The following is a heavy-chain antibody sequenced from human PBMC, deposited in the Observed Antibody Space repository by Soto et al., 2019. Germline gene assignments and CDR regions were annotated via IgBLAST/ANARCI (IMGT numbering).Heavy chain of an antibody. CDR3: ARGLAALPVFAFDI. Sequence: QITLKGSGPTLVKPTQTLTLTCILSGISLSTSGVGLGWIRQTPGKALEWLALIYWNDDKHYNPSLKTRLTITKDTSKNQAVLTMTNMDPVDTATYYCARGLAALPVFAFDIWDQGTVVTVSS. J-gene: IGHJ3*02. CDR1: GISLSTSGVG. V-gene: IGHV2-5*01. D-gene: IGHD6-6*01. CDR2: IYWNDDK.